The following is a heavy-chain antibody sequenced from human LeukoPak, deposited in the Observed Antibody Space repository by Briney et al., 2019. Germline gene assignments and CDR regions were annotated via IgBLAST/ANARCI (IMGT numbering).Heavy chain of an antibody. CDR1: GFTFSGST. J-gene: IGHJ6*03. CDR2: IRSKANNYAT. Sequence: GGSLRLSCAASGFTFSGSTVHWVRQAYGKGLEWVGRIRSKANNYATAYAASVKGRFTISRDDSKNTAYLQMNSLKTEDTAVYYCTRAFDSSGYYYMDVWGKGTTVTVSS. D-gene: IGHD3-22*01. CDR3: TRAFDSSGYYYMDV. V-gene: IGHV3-73*01.